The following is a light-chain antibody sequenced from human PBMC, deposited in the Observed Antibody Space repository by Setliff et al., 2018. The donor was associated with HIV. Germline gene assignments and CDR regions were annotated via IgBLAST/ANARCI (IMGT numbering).Light chain of an antibody. CDR1: TGAVTSGHY. J-gene: IGLJ3*02. Sequence: VVTQEPSLTVSPGGTVTLTCGSSTGAVTSGHYPYWFQQKPGQAPRTLIYDTNNKHSWTPARFSGSLLGGKAALTLSGAQPEDEAAYYCFLSYSTARRVFGGGTKVTVL. V-gene: IGLV7-46*01. CDR3: FLSYSTARRV. CDR2: DTN.